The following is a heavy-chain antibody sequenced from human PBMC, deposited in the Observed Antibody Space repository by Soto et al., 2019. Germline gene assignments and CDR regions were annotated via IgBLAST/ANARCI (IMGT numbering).Heavy chain of an antibody. CDR3: GKSPGCLDGYNSHYYGMDF. J-gene: IGHJ6*04. D-gene: IGHD5-12*01. V-gene: IGHV3-23*01. CDR2: IGGSGTGGRT. Sequence: EVHLLESGGDLVQPGGSLRLSCTASGLTFSTYAMSWVRQAPGKGLEWVSAIGGSGTGGRTYYADSVKGRFTISSDNSKNTVYLQMNMLRADDTAVYYCGKSPGCLDGYNSHYYGMDFWGLGTTVTVSS. CDR1: GLTFSTYA.